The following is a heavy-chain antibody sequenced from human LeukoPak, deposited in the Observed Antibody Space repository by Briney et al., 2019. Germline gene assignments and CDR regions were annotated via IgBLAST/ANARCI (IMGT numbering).Heavy chain of an antibody. D-gene: IGHD2-2*01. CDR3: ARGSLYCSSTSCYPLQLDY. J-gene: IGHJ4*02. CDR2: INPNSGGT. V-gene: IGHV1-2*02. CDR1: GYTFTTYG. Sequence: ASVKVSCKASGYTFTTYGISWVRQAPGQGLEWMGWINPNSGGTNYAQKFQGRVTMTRDTSISTAYMELSRLRSDDTAVYYCARGSLYCSSTSCYPLQLDYWGQGTLVTVSS.